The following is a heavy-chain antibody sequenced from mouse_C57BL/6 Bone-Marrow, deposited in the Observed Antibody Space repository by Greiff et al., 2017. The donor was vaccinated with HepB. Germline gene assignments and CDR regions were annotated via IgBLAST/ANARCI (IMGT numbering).Heavy chain of an antibody. D-gene: IGHD3-1*01. CDR3: AKIGATRFDY. CDR1: GYAFTNYL. V-gene: IGHV1-74*01. Sequence: VQLQQSGAELVRPGTSVKVSCKASGYAFTNYLIEWVKQRPGQGLEWIGRIHPSDSDTNYNQKFKGKATLTVDKSSSTAYMQLSSLTSEDSAVYYCAKIGATRFDYWGQGTTLTVSS. J-gene: IGHJ2*01. CDR2: IHPSDSDT.